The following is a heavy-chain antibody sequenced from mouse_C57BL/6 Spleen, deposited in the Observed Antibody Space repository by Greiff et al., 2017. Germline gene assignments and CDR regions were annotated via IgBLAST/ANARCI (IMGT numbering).Heavy chain of an antibody. CDR3: ARSRDYAPFAY. D-gene: IGHD2-4*01. J-gene: IGHJ3*01. CDR1: GYPFTSYW. CDR2: IYPGSGSS. Sequence: QVQLKQPGAELVKPGASVKMSCKASGYPFTSYWITWVKQRPGQGLEWIGDIYPGSGSSKYNEKFKSKATLTVDTSSSTAYMQLSSLTSEDSAVYYCARSRDYAPFAYWGQGTLVTVSA. V-gene: IGHV1-55*01.